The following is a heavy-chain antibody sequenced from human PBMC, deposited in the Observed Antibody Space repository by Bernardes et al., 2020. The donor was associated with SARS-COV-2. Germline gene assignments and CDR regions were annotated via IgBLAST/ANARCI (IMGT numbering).Heavy chain of an antibody. CDR2: INPNSGGT. J-gene: IGHJ4*02. Sequence: ASVKVSCKASGYTFTGYYMHWVRQAPGQGLEWMGWINPNSGGTNYAQKFQGRVTMTRDTSISTAYMELSRLRSYDTAVYYCARDYGDYIGELYYFDYWGQGTLVTVSS. CDR3: ARDYGDYIGELYYFDY. D-gene: IGHD4-17*01. CDR1: GYTFTGYY. V-gene: IGHV1-2*02.